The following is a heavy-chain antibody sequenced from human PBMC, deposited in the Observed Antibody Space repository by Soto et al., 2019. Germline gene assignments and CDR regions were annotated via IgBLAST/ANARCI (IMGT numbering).Heavy chain of an antibody. D-gene: IGHD2-15*01. CDR1: GGSISSSSYY. CDR2: IYYSGST. J-gene: IGHJ4*02. CDR3: ARTVAAKHFDY. V-gene: IGHV4-39*01. Sequence: SETLSLTCTVSGGSISSSSYYWGWIRQPPGKGLEWIGSIYYSGSTYYNPSLKSRVTISVDTSKNQFSLKLSSVTAADTAVYYCARTVAAKHFDYWGQGTLVTVS.